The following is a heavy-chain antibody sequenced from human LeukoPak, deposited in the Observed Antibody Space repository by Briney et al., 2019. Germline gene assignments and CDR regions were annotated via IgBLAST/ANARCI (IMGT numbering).Heavy chain of an antibody. CDR1: GDSFSYFY. V-gene: IGHV4-59*12. J-gene: IGHJ3*02. CDR3: ARDSNWGPSAFDI. CDR2: IYNSGST. D-gene: IGHD7-27*01. Sequence: SETLSLTCTVSGDSFSYFYWSWIRQPPGKGLEWIGYIYNSGSTSYNPSLKSRVTISVDTSKNQFSLKLSSVTAADTAVYYCARDSNWGPSAFDIWGQGTMVTVSS.